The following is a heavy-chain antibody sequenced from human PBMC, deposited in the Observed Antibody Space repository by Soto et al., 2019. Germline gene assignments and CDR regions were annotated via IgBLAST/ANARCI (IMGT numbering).Heavy chain of an antibody. CDR2: IKSKTDSGTT. D-gene: IGHD3-3*01. V-gene: IGHV3-15*01. J-gene: IGHJ4*02. CDR3: TTVSQDDFWSCYYADF. Sequence: WGSLRLSCAASGFTFSNAWMSWVRQAPGKGLEWVGRIKSKTDSGTTDYAAPVKVRVTISRDDAKNTLYLQMNSLKTEDSAVDFCTTVSQDDFWSCYYADFWGQGTLVTVSS. CDR1: GFTFSNAW.